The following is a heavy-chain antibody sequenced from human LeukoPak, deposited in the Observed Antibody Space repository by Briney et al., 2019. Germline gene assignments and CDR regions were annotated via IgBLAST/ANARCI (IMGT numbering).Heavy chain of an antibody. CDR3: AKGGRDYGDSSGTD. J-gene: IGHJ4*02. CDR1: GYTFISYY. V-gene: IGHV1-46*01. CDR2: INPSGGST. Sequence: ASVTVSCKASGYTFISYYMHWVRQAPGQGLEWMGIINPSGGSTTYAQMFQGRVILTRDTSTRTVCMELYSLRSEDTAVYYCAKGGRDYGDSSGTDWGQGTLVTVSS. D-gene: IGHD4-23*01.